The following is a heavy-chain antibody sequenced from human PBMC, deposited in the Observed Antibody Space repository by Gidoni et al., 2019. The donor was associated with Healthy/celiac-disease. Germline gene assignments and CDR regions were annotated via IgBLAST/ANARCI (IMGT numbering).Heavy chain of an antibody. J-gene: IGHJ5*02. V-gene: IGHV1-8*01. CDR3: ARALTDSGGTSDWFDP. CDR2: MNPNSGNT. Sequence: QVQLVQSGAEVKKPGASVKVSCKASGYPFTSYDINWVRQATGQGLEWMGWMNPNSGNTGYAQKFQGRVTMTRNTSISTAYMELSSLRSEDTAVYYCARALTDSGGTSDWFDPWGQGTLVTVSS. D-gene: IGHD2-15*01. CDR1: GYPFTSYD.